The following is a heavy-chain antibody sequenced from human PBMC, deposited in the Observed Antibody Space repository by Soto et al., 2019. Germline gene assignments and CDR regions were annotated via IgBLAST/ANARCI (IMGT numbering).Heavy chain of an antibody. CDR2: ISYDGSNK. CDR3: ELGIYFDY. V-gene: IGHV3-30-3*01. Sequence: GKGLEWVAVISYDGSNKYYADSVKGRFTISRDNSKNTLYLQMNSLRAEDTAVYYCELGIYFDYSGQGTLVTVSS. J-gene: IGHJ4*02. D-gene: IGHD7-27*01.